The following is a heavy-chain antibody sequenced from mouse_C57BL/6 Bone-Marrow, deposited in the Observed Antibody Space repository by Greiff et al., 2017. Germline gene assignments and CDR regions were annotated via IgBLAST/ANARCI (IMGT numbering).Heavy chain of an antibody. CDR3: ARHNYSNLFDY. V-gene: IGHV5-6*01. J-gene: IGHJ2*01. Sequence: EVMLVESGGDLVKPGGSLKLSCAASGFTFSSYGMSWVRQTPDKRLEWVATISSGGSYTYYPDSVKGRFTISRDNAKNTLYLQMSSLKSEDTAMYYCARHNYSNLFDYCGQGTTLTVSS. CDR1: GFTFSSYG. CDR2: ISSGGSYT. D-gene: IGHD2-5*01.